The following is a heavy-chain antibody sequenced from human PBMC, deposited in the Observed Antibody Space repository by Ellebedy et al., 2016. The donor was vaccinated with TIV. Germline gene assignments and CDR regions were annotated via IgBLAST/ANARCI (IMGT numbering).Heavy chain of an antibody. V-gene: IGHV1-2*02. Sequence: AASVKVSCKAFGYTFINYYMHWVRQAPGQGLEWMGWINTKSGGTNYAQKFQGRVTMTRDTSISTAYMELSRLRSDDTAVYYCASLPHYGDSGPWGQGTLVTVSS. CDR1: GYTFINYY. D-gene: IGHD4-17*01. CDR3: ASLPHYGDSGP. J-gene: IGHJ5*02. CDR2: INTKSGGT.